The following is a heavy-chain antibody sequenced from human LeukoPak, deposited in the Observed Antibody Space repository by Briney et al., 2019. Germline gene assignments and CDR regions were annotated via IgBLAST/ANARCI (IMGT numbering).Heavy chain of an antibody. CDR3: ARDPSGSLAHWFDP. D-gene: IGHD1-26*01. J-gene: IGHJ5*02. CDR2: IIPIFGTA. Sequence: GASVKVSCKVSGYTLAELSMHWVRQAPGQGLEWMGGIIPIFGTANYAQKFQGRVTITADESTSTAYMELSSLRSEDTAVYYCARDPSGSLAHWFDPWGQGTLVTVSS. CDR1: GYTLAELS. V-gene: IGHV1-69*13.